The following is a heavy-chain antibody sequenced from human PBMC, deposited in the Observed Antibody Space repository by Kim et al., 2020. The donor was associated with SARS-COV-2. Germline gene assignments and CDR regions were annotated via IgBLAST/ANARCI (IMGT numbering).Heavy chain of an antibody. CDR1: GFTFNSYA. V-gene: IGHV3-23*01. D-gene: IGHD1-26*01. J-gene: IGHJ6*02. CDR3: AKTEEVPPAQVGAYHYYGMDV. Sequence: GGSLRLSCAASGFTFNSYAMRWVRQAPGKGLEWVSAISGSGDNTYYADSVKGRFTISRDNSKNTLYLQMNSLRVEDTAIFYCAKTEEVPPAQVGAYHYYGMDVWGQGTTVTVSS. CDR2: ISGSGDNT.